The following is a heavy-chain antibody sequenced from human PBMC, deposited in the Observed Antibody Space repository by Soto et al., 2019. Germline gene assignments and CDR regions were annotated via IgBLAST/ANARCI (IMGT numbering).Heavy chain of an antibody. CDR2: IYYSGST. Sequence: PSETLSLTCTVSGGSISIGGYYWSWIRQHPGKGLEWIGYIYYSGSTYYNPSLKSRVTISVDTSKNQFSLKLSSVTAADTAVYYCARQYYDSSGGRRLGASTNWFDPWGQGTLVTVSS. CDR1: GGSISIGGYY. J-gene: IGHJ5*02. V-gene: IGHV4-31*03. D-gene: IGHD3-22*01. CDR3: ARQYYDSSGGRRLGASTNWFDP.